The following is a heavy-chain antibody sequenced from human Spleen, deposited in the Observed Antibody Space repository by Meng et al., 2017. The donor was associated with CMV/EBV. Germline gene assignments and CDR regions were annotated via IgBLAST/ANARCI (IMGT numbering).Heavy chain of an antibody. J-gene: IGHJ3*02. CDR1: GGSISSGGYY. CDR2: IYYSGST. Sequence: SETLSLTCTVSGGSISSGGYYWSWIRQPPGKGLEWIGSIYYSGSTYYNPSLKSRVTISVDTSKNQFSLKLSSVTAADTAVYYCARHNHDYPFHRHLDIWGQGTMVTVS. CDR3: ARHNHDYPFHRHLDI. D-gene: IGHD4/OR15-4a*01. V-gene: IGHV4-39*01.